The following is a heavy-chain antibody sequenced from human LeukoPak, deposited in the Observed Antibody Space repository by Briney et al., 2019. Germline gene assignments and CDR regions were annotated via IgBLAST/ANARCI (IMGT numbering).Heavy chain of an antibody. CDR1: GFTFSSYS. CDR2: ISSSSSYI. D-gene: IGHD3-22*01. CDR3: ARDRPMIVVADAFDI. Sequence: GGSLRLSCAASGFTFSSYSMNWVRQAPGKGLEWVSSISSSSSYIYYADSVKGRFTISRDNAKNSLYLQMNSLRAEDTAVCYCARDRPMIVVADAFDIWGQGTMVTVSS. J-gene: IGHJ3*02. V-gene: IGHV3-21*01.